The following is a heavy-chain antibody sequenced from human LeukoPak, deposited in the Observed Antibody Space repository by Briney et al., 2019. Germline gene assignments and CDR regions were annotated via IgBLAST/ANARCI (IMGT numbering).Heavy chain of an antibody. CDR1: GFTFSSYA. J-gene: IGHJ4*02. V-gene: IGHV3-23*01. CDR3: AKADNYGDSGTSYYFDY. CDR2: ISGSGGST. D-gene: IGHD4-17*01. Sequence: GWSLRLSCAASGFTFSSYAMSWVRQAPGKGLEWVSAISGSGGSTYYADSVKGRFTISRDNSKNTLYLQMNSLRAEDTAVYYCAKADNYGDSGTSYYFDYWGQGTLVTVSS.